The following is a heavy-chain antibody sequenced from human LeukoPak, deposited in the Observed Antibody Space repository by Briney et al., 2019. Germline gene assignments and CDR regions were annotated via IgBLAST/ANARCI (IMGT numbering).Heavy chain of an antibody. CDR1: GFTFSSFV. Sequence: GGSLRLSCAASGFTFSSFVLNWVRQAPGKGLEWVSTISGSGGTTYYADSVKGRFTISRDNSKNTLYLQMDSLRAEDTAVYYCVLRGGATDYWGQGTLVTVSS. CDR3: VLRGGATDY. CDR2: ISGSGGTT. J-gene: IGHJ4*02. V-gene: IGHV3-23*01. D-gene: IGHD3-16*01.